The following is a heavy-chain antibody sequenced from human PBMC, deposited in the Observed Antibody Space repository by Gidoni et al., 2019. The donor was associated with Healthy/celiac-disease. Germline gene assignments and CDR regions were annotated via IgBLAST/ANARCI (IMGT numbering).Heavy chain of an antibody. J-gene: IGHJ3*02. CDR1: GFSLSTSGVG. D-gene: IGHD2-21*01. Sequence: QITLKESGPTLVKPTQTLTLTCTFSGFSLSTSGVGVGWIRQPPGKALEWLALIYWNDDKRYSPSLKSRLTITKDTSKNQVVLTMTNMDPVDTATYYCAHRPHTYSGRRGAFDIWGQGTMVTVSS. CDR3: AHRPHTYSGRRGAFDI. V-gene: IGHV2-5*01. CDR2: IYWNDDK.